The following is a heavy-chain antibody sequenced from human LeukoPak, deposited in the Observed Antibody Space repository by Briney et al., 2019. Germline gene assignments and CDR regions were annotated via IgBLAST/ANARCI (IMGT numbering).Heavy chain of an antibody. J-gene: IGHJ6*04. CDR3: AELGITMIGGV. Sequence: PGGSLRLSCAASVFTCSSYKMNGVRQAPGEGLEGGSYISSSGSTIYYDYPVQGRFTISRDNAKKSLYLQMNSLRAEDTAVYYCAELGITMIGGVWGKGTTVTISS. CDR1: VFTCSSYK. V-gene: IGHV3-48*03. CDR2: ISSSGSTI. D-gene: IGHD3-10*02.